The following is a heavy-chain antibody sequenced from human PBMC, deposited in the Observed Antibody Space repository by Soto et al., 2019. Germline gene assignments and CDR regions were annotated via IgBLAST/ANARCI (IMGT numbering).Heavy chain of an antibody. D-gene: IGHD2-2*01. J-gene: IGHJ6*02. Sequence: PGGSLRLSCAASGFTFSSYSMNWVRQAPGKGLEWVSSISSSSSYIYYADSVKGRFTISRDNAKNSLYLQMNSLRAEDTAVYYWASLGEVPAEDYYYYGMDVWGQGTTVTVSS. V-gene: IGHV3-21*01. CDR3: ASLGEVPAEDYYYYGMDV. CDR1: GFTFSSYS. CDR2: ISSSSSYI.